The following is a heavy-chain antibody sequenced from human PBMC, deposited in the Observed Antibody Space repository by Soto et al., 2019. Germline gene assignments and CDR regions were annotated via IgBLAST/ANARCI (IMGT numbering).Heavy chain of an antibody. J-gene: IGHJ3*01. Sequence: QVHLVQSGAEVKEPGASVKVSCEASGYIFTDYYLHWVRQAPGHGLEWLGWIIPSTGDTNYAQKFQGRVTMTRDTSISTAYLELSGLRFDDTAVYYWARDSPYDLWGQGTMVTVST. CDR2: IIPSTGDT. V-gene: IGHV1-2*02. CDR3: ARDSPYDL. CDR1: GYIFTDYY.